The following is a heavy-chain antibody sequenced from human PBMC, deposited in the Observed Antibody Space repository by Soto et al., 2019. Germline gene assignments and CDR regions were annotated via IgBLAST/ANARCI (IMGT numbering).Heavy chain of an antibody. CDR3: ARGAYGAFYLDS. D-gene: IGHD3-16*01. CDR2: INADGSTP. V-gene: IGHV3-74*01. Sequence: EVQLVESGGGLAQPGGSLRLSCAASGFTFYNHWIHWVRQAPGEGLVWVSRINADGSTPNYADSVKGRFASSRDNAKNMVYLHMNSLRGEDTAVYYCARGAYGAFYLDSWGQGPLVNVSS. CDR1: GFTFYNHW. J-gene: IGHJ4*02.